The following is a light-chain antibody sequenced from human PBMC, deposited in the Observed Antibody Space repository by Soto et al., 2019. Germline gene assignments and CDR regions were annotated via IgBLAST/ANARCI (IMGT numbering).Light chain of an antibody. V-gene: IGLV2-23*02. CDR3: CSYAGTGTPVL. J-gene: IGLJ2*01. CDR2: EVT. Sequence: QSALTQPASVSGSPGQSITISCTGTISDVGSYNFVSWYQQHPGKAPKLMIYEVTKRPSGVSNRFSGSKSGNTASLTISGLQVEDEADYYCCSYAGTGTPVLFGGGTKLTVL. CDR1: ISDVGSYNF.